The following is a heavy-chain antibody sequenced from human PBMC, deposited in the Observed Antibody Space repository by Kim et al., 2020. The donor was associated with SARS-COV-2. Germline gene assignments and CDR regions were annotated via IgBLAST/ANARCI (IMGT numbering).Heavy chain of an antibody. CDR3: ARDGNTMALNYGMDV. Sequence: SETLSLTCTVSGGSISSGGYYWSWIRQHPGKGLEWIGYIYYSGSTYYNPSLKSRVTISVDTSKNQFSLKLSSVTAADTAVYYCARDGNTMALNYGMDVWGQGTTVTVSS. V-gene: IGHV4-31*03. D-gene: IGHD3-10*01. CDR2: IYYSGST. J-gene: IGHJ6*02. CDR1: GGSISSGGYY.